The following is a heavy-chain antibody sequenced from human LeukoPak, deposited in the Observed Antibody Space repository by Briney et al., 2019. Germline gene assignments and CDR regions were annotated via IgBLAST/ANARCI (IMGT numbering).Heavy chain of an antibody. CDR2: IYPGDSDT. Sequence: GESLNISCKGSGYSFTSYWIGWVRQMPGKGLEWMGIIYPGDSDTRYSPSFQGQVTISADKSIDTAYLQWNSLKASDTAMYYCARGPRYCSGGSCYSWFDPWGQGTLVTVSS. J-gene: IGHJ5*02. D-gene: IGHD2-15*01. V-gene: IGHV5-51*01. CDR1: GYSFTSYW. CDR3: ARGPRYCSGGSCYSWFDP.